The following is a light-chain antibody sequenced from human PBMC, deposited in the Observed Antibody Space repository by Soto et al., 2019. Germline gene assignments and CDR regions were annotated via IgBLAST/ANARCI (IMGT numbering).Light chain of an antibody. CDR1: SSDVGRYNY. CDR2: EVS. CDR3: NSYTSSTAYV. J-gene: IGLJ1*01. V-gene: IGLV2-14*01. Sequence: QSVLTQPASVSGSPGQSITISCTGGSSDVGRYNYVSWYQLPPGKAPKLIIYEVSYRPSGVSNRFSGSKSGNTASLTISGLRAEDEADYYCNSYTSSTAYVFGTGTKVTVL.